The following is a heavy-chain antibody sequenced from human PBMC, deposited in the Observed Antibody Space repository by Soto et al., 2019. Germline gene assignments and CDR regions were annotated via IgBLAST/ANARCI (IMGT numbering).Heavy chain of an antibody. D-gene: IGHD3-16*01. CDR3: AKDWGVDGYNPHFDY. Sequence: GGSLRLSCAASGFTFSSYGMHWVRQAPGKGLEWVAVISYDGSNKYYADSVKGRFTISRDNSKNTLYLQMNSLRAEDTAVYYCAKDWGVDGYNPHFDYWGQGTLVTVSS. CDR2: ISYDGSNK. J-gene: IGHJ4*02. V-gene: IGHV3-30*18. CDR1: GFTFSSYG.